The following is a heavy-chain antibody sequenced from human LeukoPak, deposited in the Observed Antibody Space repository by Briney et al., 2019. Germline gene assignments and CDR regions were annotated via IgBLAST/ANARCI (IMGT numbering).Heavy chain of an antibody. CDR1: GYTFTDYY. D-gene: IGHD4-11*01. CDR3: AKDAVTVATPYFDF. Sequence: ASVRVSCKASGYTFTDYYLHWVRQAPGQGLEWMGWINLNSGGTTYAQNFQGRVTMTRDTSITTAYMELSRLRSDDTAVYFCAKDAVTVATPYFDFWGQGTLVTVSS. CDR2: INLNSGGT. V-gene: IGHV1-2*02. J-gene: IGHJ4*02.